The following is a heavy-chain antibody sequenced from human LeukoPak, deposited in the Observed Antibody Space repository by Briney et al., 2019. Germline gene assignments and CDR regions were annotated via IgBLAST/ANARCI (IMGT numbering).Heavy chain of an antibody. V-gene: IGHV1-3*01. CDR1: GYTFTDYA. CDR2: INADNGNR. CDR3: ARVSDDSGWNFDY. J-gene: IGHJ4*02. D-gene: IGHD6-19*01. Sequence: GASVKVSCKASGYTFTDYAIHWVRQAPGQGLEWMGWINADNGNRKYSQKIQDRVTFTRETSATTAYMELNSLTSEDTAVYYCARVSDDSGWNFDYWGQGTLVTVSS.